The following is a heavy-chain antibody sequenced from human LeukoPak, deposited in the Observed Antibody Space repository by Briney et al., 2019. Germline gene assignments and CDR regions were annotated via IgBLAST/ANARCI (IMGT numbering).Heavy chain of an antibody. D-gene: IGHD3-9*01. V-gene: IGHV3-23*01. CDR2: ISGSGGST. J-gene: IGHJ5*02. CDR1: GFTFSSYA. Sequence: HPGGSLRLSCAASGFTFSSYAMSWVRQAPGKGLEWVSAISGSGGSTYYADSVKGRFTISRDNSKNTLYLQMNSLRAEDTAVYYCAKDPAPYYDILTAHNWFDPWGQGTLVTVSS. CDR3: AKDPAPYYDILTAHNWFDP.